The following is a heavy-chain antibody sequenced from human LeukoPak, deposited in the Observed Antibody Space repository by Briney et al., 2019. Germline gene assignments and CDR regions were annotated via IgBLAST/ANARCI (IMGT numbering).Heavy chain of an antibody. J-gene: IGHJ3*02. D-gene: IGHD6-13*01. CDR3: ARFGSSTWYKGAFDI. V-gene: IGHV4-34*01. CDR2: INHSGGT. CDR1: GGSFSGYY. Sequence: SETLSLTCAVYGGSFSGYYWSWIRQPPGKGLEWIGEINHSGGTNYNPSLKSRVPISVDTPKNQFSLKLSSVTAADTAVYYCARFGSSTWYKGAFDIWGQGTMVTVAS.